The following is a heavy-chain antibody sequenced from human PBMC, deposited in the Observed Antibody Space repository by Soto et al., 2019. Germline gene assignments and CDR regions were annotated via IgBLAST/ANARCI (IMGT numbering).Heavy chain of an antibody. D-gene: IGHD5-12*01. V-gene: IGHV1-3*01. Sequence: QVQLVQSGAEVKKPGASVKVSCKASGYTFTSYAMHWVRQAPGQRLEWMGWINAGNGNTKYSQKFQGRVTITRDTSAITAYMELSSLGSEDTPVYYCERVGGYAREGYFDYWGQGTLVTVSS. CDR3: ERVGGYAREGYFDY. CDR1: GYTFTSYA. J-gene: IGHJ4*02. CDR2: INAGNGNT.